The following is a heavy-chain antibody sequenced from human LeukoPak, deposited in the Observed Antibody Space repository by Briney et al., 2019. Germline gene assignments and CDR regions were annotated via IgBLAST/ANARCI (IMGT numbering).Heavy chain of an antibody. CDR3: ARGMATVDY. Sequence: GGSLRLSCAAPGFTFSSYSMNWVRQAPGRGLEWVSSISSSSYIYYADSVKGRFTISRDNAKNSLYLQMNSLRAEDTAVYYCARGMATVDYWGQGTLVTVSS. D-gene: IGHD5-24*01. V-gene: IGHV3-21*01. CDR1: GFTFSSYS. J-gene: IGHJ4*02. CDR2: ISSSSYI.